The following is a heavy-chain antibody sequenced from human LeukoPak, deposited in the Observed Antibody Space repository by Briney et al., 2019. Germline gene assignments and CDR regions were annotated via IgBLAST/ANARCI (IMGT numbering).Heavy chain of an antibody. V-gene: IGHV3-7*01. J-gene: IGHJ4*02. CDR3: VNLGYSD. CDR1: GFSFSAAW. D-gene: IGHD5-12*01. Sequence: QPGGSLRLSCEASGFSFSAAWMTWVRQAPGKGLEWVATIKNDGSNKYYVDSVKGRFTLSRDNAKNSVYLQMNSLRVEDTAVYYCVNLGYSDGGQGTLVTVSS. CDR2: IKNDGSNK.